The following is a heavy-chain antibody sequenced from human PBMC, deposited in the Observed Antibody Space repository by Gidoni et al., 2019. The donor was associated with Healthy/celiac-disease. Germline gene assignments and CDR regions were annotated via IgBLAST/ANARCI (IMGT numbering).Heavy chain of an antibody. D-gene: IGHD2-21*01. CDR2: IYTSGST. CDR1: GGSISSGSYY. J-gene: IGHJ3*02. CDR3: ARDGGASSSAAVLWRAFDI. Sequence: QVQLQESGPGLVKPSQTLSLTCTVSGGSISSGSYYWSWIRQPAGKGLEWIGRIYTSGSTNYNPSLKSRVTMSVDTSKNQFSLKLSSVTAADTAVYYCARDGGASSSAAVLWRAFDIWGQGTMVTVSS. V-gene: IGHV4-61*02.